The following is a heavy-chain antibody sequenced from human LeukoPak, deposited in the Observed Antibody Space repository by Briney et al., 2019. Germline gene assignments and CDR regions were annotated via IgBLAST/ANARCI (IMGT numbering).Heavy chain of an antibody. J-gene: IGHJ4*02. CDR3: ARSAYYDSSGYYLDY. CDR1: GFTFSRNW. V-gene: IGHV3-74*01. D-gene: IGHD3-22*01. Sequence: AGGSLRLSCAASGFTFSRNWVHWVRQAPGKGLVWVSRINTDGSTTTYADAVEGRFTISRDNAKNTMYLQMNSLRPEDTAVYYCARSAYYDSSGYYLDYWGQGTLVTVSS. CDR2: INTDGSTT.